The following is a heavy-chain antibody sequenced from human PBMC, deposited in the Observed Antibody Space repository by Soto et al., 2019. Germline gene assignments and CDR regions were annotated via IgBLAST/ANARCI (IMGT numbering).Heavy chain of an antibody. V-gene: IGHV2-5*01. CDR1: GFSLVTSLVG. CDR3: AHSGGHSSSWYPKAFFDY. J-gene: IGHJ4*02. Sequence: SGPTLANPTHTLTLSCTFSGFSLVTSLVGWGWSRQPPLNALEWLALIYWNDDNRYSPSLKSRLTITRDTSKNQVVLTMTNMDPVDTATYYCAHSGGHSSSWYPKAFFDYWGQGTLVTVSS. CDR2: IYWNDDN. D-gene: IGHD6-13*01.